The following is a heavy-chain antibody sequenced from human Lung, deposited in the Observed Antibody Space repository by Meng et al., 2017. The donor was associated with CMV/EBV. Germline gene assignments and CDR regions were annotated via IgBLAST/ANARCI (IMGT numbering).Heavy chain of an antibody. CDR2: ISTNTGTP. CDR1: GYTFSTYT. CDR3: ARGGNFDP. J-gene: IGHJ5*02. Sequence: QLVQSGAEVKKPRASVKVSCKASGYTFSTYTINWVRQAHGRGLEWMGWISTNTGTPTYTQGFTGRFVFSLDTSVSTAYLQISSLKAEDTAVYYCARGGNFDPWGQGTLVTVSS. D-gene: IGHD2/OR15-2a*01. V-gene: IGHV7-4-1*02.